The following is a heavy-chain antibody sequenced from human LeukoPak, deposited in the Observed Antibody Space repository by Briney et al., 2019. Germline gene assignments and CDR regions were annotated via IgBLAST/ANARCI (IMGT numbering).Heavy chain of an antibody. D-gene: IGHD3-10*01. J-gene: IGHJ5*02. Sequence: KTSETLSLTCTVSGGSISSSSYYWGWIRQPPGKGLEWIGEINHSGSTNYNPSLKSRVTISVDTSKNQFSLKLSSVTAADTAVYYCACDHYGSGSYYNSNWFDPWGQGTLVTVSS. CDR2: INHSGST. CDR3: ACDHYGSGSYYNSNWFDP. CDR1: GGSISSSSYY. V-gene: IGHV4-39*07.